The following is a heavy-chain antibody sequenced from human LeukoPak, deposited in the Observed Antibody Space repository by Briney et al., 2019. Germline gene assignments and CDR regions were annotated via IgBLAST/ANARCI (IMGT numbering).Heavy chain of an antibody. CDR3: ARSNWDSSVGIDY. V-gene: IGHV4-39*01. Sequence: KSSETLSLTCTVSGGSISSSSYYWGWIRQPPGKGLEWIGTMYYSGITYYNPSLKSRVTTSVDTSKNQFTLKVSSVTAADTAVYYCARSNWDSSVGIDYWGQGILVIVSS. D-gene: IGHD1-7*01. J-gene: IGHJ4*02. CDR1: GGSISSSSYY. CDR2: MYYSGIT.